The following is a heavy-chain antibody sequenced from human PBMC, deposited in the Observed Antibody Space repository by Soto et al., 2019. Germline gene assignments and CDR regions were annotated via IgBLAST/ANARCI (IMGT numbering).Heavy chain of an antibody. Sequence: SETLSLTCTVSGGSISSSSYYWGWIRQHPGKGLEWIGYIYYSGSTYYNPSLKSRVTISVDTSKNQFSLKLSSVTAADTAVYYCARNPPVGYYYDSSGGARMDVWGQGTTVTVSS. CDR2: IYYSGST. CDR3: ARNPPVGYYYDSSGGARMDV. CDR1: GGSISSSSYY. J-gene: IGHJ6*02. D-gene: IGHD3-22*01. V-gene: IGHV4-31*03.